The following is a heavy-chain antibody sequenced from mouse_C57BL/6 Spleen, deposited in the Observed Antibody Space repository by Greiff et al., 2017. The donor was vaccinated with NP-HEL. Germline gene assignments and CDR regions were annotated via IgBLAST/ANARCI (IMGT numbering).Heavy chain of an antibody. D-gene: IGHD1-1*01. CDR2: IDPETGGT. V-gene: IGHV1-15*01. J-gene: IGHJ2*01. CDR3: TPITSYYFDY. Sequence: QVQLQQSGAELVRPGASVTLSYKASGYTFTDYEMHWVKQTPVHGLEWIGAIDPETGGTAYNQKFKGKAILTADKSSSTAYMELRSLTSEDSAVYYCTPITSYYFDYWGQGTTLTVSS. CDR1: GYTFTDYE.